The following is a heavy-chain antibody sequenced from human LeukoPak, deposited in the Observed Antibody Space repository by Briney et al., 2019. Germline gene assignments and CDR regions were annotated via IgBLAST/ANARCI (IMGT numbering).Heavy chain of an antibody. Sequence: GGSLRLSCAASGFTFSDYYMSWIRQAPGKGLEWVSYISSSSSTIYYADSVKGRFTISRDNAKNSLYLQMNSLRAEDTAVYYCARGDPYYYYYMDVWGKGTTVTVSS. J-gene: IGHJ6*03. V-gene: IGHV3-11*04. D-gene: IGHD4-17*01. CDR1: GFTFSDYY. CDR3: ARGDPYYYYYMDV. CDR2: ISSSSSTI.